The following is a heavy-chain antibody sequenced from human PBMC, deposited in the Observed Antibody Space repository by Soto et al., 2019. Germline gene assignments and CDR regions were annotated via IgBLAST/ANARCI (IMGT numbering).Heavy chain of an antibody. V-gene: IGHV4-34*01. D-gene: IGHD6-19*01. CDR3: ARGLTVAGTGGDY. Sequence: SSETLSLTCAVYGGSFSGYYWSWIRQPPGKGLEWIGEINHSGSTNYNPSLKSRVTISVDTSKNQLSLKLSSVTAADTAVYYCARGLTVAGTGGDYWGQGTLVTV. CDR1: GGSFSGYY. J-gene: IGHJ4*02. CDR2: INHSGST.